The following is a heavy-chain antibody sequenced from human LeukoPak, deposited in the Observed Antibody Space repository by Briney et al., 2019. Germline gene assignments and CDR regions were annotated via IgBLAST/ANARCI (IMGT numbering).Heavy chain of an antibody. V-gene: IGHV4-30-4*01. D-gene: IGHD3-3*01. Sequence: PSQTLPLTCTVSGGSISSGDYYWSWIRQPPGKGLEWIGYIYYSGSTYYNPSLKSRVTISVDTSKNQFSLKLSSVTAADTAVYYCARLRFLEWLFGVDWFDPWGQGTLVTVSS. CDR1: GGSISSGDYY. J-gene: IGHJ5*02. CDR2: IYYSGST. CDR3: ARLRFLEWLFGVDWFDP.